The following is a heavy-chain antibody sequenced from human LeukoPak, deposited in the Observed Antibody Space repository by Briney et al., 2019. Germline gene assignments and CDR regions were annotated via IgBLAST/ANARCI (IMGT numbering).Heavy chain of an antibody. CDR3: ARDQEHSSGWSYPGAFDI. CDR1: GDTFTGYY. CDR2: INPNSGGT. V-gene: IGHV1-2*02. Sequence: GASVKVSCKASGDTFTGYYMHWVRQAPGQGLEWMGWINPNSGGTNYAQKFQGRVTMTRDTSISTAYMELSRLRSDDTAVYYCARDQEHSSGWSYPGAFDIWGQGTMVTVSS. D-gene: IGHD6-19*01. J-gene: IGHJ3*02.